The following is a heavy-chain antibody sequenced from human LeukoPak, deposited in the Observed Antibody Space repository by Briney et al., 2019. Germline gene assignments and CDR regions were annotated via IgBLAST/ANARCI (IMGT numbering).Heavy chain of an antibody. D-gene: IGHD6-6*01. CDR2: INHSGST. J-gene: IGHJ4*02. Sequence: SETLSLTCAVYGGSFSGYYWSWIRQPPGKGLEWIGEINHSGSTNYNPSLKSRVTISVDTSKNQFSLKLSSGTAADTAVYYCARGLGSIAARRAPLDYWGQGTLVTVSS. CDR1: GGSFSGYY. V-gene: IGHV4-34*01. CDR3: ARGLGSIAARRAPLDY.